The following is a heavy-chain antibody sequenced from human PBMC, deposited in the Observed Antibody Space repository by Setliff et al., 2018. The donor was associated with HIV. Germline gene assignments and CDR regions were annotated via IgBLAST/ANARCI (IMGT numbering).Heavy chain of an antibody. CDR1: GYTFTSYD. V-gene: IGHV1-18*01. CDR2: ISAYNGNT. J-gene: IGHJ4*02. CDR3: ARQVTMIVVARGRYYFDY. Sequence: GASVKVSCKASGYTFTSYDITWVRQAPGQGLEWMGWISAYNGNTNYAQNLQGRVTMTTDTSTGTAYMELRSLRSDDTAVYYCARQVTMIVVARGRYYFDYWGQGTLVTVSS. D-gene: IGHD3-22*01.